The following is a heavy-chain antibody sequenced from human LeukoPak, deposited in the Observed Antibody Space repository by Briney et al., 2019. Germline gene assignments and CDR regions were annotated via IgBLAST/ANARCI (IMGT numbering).Heavy chain of an antibody. J-gene: IGHJ4*02. CDR3: ASSELRFLEWLRGFDY. CDR2: VYYSGST. CDR1: GGSISSYY. D-gene: IGHD3-3*01. V-gene: IGHV4-59*01. Sequence: PSETLSLTCTVSGGSISSYYWTWIRQPPGKGLEYIGYVYYSGSTNYNPSPKSRVTISVDTSKNQFSLKLSSVTAADTAVYYCASSELRFLEWLRGFDYWGQGTLVTVSS.